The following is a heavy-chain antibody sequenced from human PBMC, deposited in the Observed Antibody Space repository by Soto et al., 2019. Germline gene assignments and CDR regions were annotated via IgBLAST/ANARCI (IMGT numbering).Heavy chain of an antibody. CDR3: AREGIAAAGTTAYYYGMDV. Sequence: ASVKVSCKASGYTFTSYGISWVRQAPGQGLEWMGWISAYSGNTNYAQKLQGRVTMTTDTSTSTAYMELRSLRSDDTAVYYCAREGIAAAGTTAYYYGMDVWGQGTTVTVSS. V-gene: IGHV1-18*01. J-gene: IGHJ6*02. CDR2: ISAYSGNT. D-gene: IGHD6-13*01. CDR1: GYTFTSYG.